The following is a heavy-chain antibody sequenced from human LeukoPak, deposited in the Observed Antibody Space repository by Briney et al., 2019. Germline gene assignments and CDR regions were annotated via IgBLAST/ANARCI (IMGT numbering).Heavy chain of an antibody. CDR3: ARGGPAAGRFDY. J-gene: IGHJ4*02. CDR1: GFTFSSYE. D-gene: IGHD6-13*01. Sequence: GGSLRLSCAASGFTFSSYEMNWVRQAPGKGLEWVSYISSSGSTIYYADSVKGRFTISRDNAKNSLYLQMNSLRAEDAAVYYCARGGPAAGRFDYWGQGTLVTVSS. V-gene: IGHV3-48*03. CDR2: ISSSGSTI.